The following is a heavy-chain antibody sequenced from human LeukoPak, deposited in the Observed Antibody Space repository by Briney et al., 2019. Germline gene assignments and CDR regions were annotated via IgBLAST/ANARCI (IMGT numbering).Heavy chain of an antibody. CDR2: ISAYNGNT. V-gene: IGHV1-18*01. CDR3: ARARYCSGGSCYWGGRNWFDP. D-gene: IGHD2-15*01. Sequence: EASVKVSCKASGYTFTSYGISWVRQAPGQGLEWMGWISAYNGNTNYAQKLQGRVTMTRDTSTSTVYMELSSLRSEDTAVYYCARARYCSGGSCYWGGRNWFDPWGQGTLVTVSS. CDR1: GYTFTSYG. J-gene: IGHJ5*02.